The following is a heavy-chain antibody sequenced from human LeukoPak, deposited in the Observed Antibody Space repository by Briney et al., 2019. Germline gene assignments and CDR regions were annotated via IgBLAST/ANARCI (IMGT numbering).Heavy chain of an antibody. CDR2: INPGGGST. CDR3: AAGCDIRDGLEY. J-gene: IGHJ4*02. D-gene: IGHD5-24*01. CDR1: GYTFTGYY. V-gene: IGHV1-46*01. Sequence: ASVKVSCKASGYTFTGYYMHWVRHAPGQGLEWMGIINPGGGSTSFAQKFQGRVTMTRDTSTSTVYMELSSLRSEDTAVYYFAAGCDIRDGLEYWGQGTLVTVSS.